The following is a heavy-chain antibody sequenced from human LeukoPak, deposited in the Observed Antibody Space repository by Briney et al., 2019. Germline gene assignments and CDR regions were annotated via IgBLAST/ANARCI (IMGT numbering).Heavy chain of an antibody. V-gene: IGHV4-34*01. CDR2: INHSGST. CDR3: ARGRGIVVVPAALNYYYYGMDV. D-gene: IGHD2-2*01. J-gene: IGHJ6*02. Sequence: PSETLSLTCAVYGGSFSGYYWSWIRQPPGKGLEWIGEINHSGSTNYNPSLKSRVTISVDTSKNQFSLKLSSVTAADTAVYYYARGRGIVVVPAALNYYYYGMDVWGQGTTVTVSS. CDR1: GGSFSGYY.